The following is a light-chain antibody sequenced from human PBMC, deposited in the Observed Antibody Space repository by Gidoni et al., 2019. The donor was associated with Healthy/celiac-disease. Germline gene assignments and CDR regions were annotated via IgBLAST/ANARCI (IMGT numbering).Light chain of an antibody. CDR1: SSNIGAGYD. Sequence: QSVLTQPPSVSGAPGQRVTISCTGSSSNIGAGYDVHWYQQLPGTAPKLLIYGNSNRPSGVPDRFSGSKSGTSASQAITGLQAEDEADYYCQSYDSSLSASVVFGGGTKLTVL. J-gene: IGLJ2*01. V-gene: IGLV1-40*01. CDR3: QSYDSSLSASVV. CDR2: GNS.